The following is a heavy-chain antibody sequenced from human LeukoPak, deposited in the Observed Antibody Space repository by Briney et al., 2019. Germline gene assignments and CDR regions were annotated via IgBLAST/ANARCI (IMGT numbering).Heavy chain of an antibody. J-gene: IGHJ5*02. CDR3: ASGPGSPGGDSFDP. D-gene: IGHD3-16*01. V-gene: IGHV4-34*01. Sequence: SETLSLSCADYGGTFCCYYRRRIIQPPGKGLEWIGEINHSGSTNYNPSLKSRGTISIVTSKNQLSLKRSSVTAADTAVYYCASGPGSPGGDSFDPWGQGTLVTVSS. CDR1: GGTFCCYY. CDR2: INHSGST.